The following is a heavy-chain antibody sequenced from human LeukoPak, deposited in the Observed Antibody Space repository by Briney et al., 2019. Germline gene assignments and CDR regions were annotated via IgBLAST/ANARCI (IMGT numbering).Heavy chain of an antibody. CDR3: AKDGFFGVVIISKSYFDS. J-gene: IGHJ4*02. CDR1: GFTFDDYA. D-gene: IGHD3-3*01. Sequence: GGSLRLSCAASGFTFDDYAMHWVRQAPGKGLEWVSGISWNSGSIVYADSVNGRFTISRDNAKNSLYLQMNILRAEDTALYYCAKDGFFGVVIISKSYFDSWGQGTPVTVSS. V-gene: IGHV3-9*01. CDR2: ISWNSGSI.